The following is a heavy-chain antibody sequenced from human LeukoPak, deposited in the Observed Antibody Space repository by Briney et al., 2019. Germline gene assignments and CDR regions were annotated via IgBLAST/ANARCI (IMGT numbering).Heavy chain of an antibody. Sequence: GGSLRLSCTASGFTFSSYEMNWVRQAPGKGLEWVSHISSSGTIIYYADPVKGRFTISRDNAKNSLCLQMNSLRAEDTAVYYYARAMTSWGQGTLVTVSS. CDR1: GFTFSSYE. D-gene: IGHD4-11*01. CDR2: ISSSGTII. J-gene: IGHJ4*02. CDR3: ARAMTS. V-gene: IGHV3-48*03.